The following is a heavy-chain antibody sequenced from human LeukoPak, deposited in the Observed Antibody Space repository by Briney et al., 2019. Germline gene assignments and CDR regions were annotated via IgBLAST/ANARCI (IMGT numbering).Heavy chain of an antibody. Sequence: GGSLRLSCAVSGFTFSSYAMHWVRQAPGKGLEWVAVISYDGSNKNYADSVKGRFTISRDNSKNTLYLQMNSLRAEDTAVYYCAKDIVVVVAALDYWGQGTLVTVSS. CDR1: GFTFSSYA. D-gene: IGHD2-15*01. CDR3: AKDIVVVVAALDY. V-gene: IGHV3-30-3*01. CDR2: ISYDGSNK. J-gene: IGHJ4*02.